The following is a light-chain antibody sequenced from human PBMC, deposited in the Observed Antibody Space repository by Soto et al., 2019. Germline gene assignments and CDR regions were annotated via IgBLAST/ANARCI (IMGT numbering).Light chain of an antibody. CDR2: SNN. CDR1: SSNIGSNT. V-gene: IGLV1-44*01. Sequence: QSVLTQPPSASGTPGQRVTISCSGSSSNIGSNTVNWYQQVPGTAPKLLIHSNNQRPSGVPDRFSGSKSGTSASLAISGLQSEDEADYYCQSYDSSLSGVVFGGGTKLTVL. J-gene: IGLJ2*01. CDR3: QSYDSSLSGVV.